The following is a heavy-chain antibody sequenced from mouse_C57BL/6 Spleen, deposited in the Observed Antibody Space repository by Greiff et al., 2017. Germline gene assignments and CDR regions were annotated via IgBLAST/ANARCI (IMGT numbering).Heavy chain of an antibody. CDR2: INPSNGGT. D-gene: IGHD1-1*01. J-gene: IGHJ4*01. V-gene: IGHV1-53*01. Sequence: QVQLQQSGTELVKPGASVKLSCKASGYTFTSYWMHWVKQRPGQGLEWIGNINPSNGGTNYNEKFKSKATLTVDKSSSTAYMQLSSLTSEDSAVYYCARSDYGRSYAMDYWGQGTSVTVSS. CDR3: ARSDYGRSYAMDY. CDR1: GYTFTSYW.